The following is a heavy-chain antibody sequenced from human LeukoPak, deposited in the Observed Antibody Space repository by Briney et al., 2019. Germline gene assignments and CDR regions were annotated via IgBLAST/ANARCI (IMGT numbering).Heavy chain of an antibody. J-gene: IGHJ4*02. CDR1: GYSISSDYY. D-gene: IGHD1-1*01. V-gene: IGHV4-38-2*01. CDR3: ARNVTAGYFDY. Sequence: PSETLSLTCAVSGYSISSDYYWGWIRQPPGKGLEWIATIYHSWGIYFNPSLKSRVTLSLDTSKNQFSLKLTSVTAADTAMYYCARNVTAGYFDYWGQGILVTVSS. CDR2: IYHSWGI.